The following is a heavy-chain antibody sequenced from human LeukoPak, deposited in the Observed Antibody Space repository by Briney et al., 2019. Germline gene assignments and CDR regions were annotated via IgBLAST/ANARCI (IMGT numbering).Heavy chain of an antibody. D-gene: IGHD3-10*01. V-gene: IGHV3-48*04. CDR2: ISSSSSTI. J-gene: IGHJ4*02. CDR3: ARGSTGAPFDY. Sequence: GGSLRLSCAASGFTFSSYSMNWVRQAPGKGLEWVSYISSSSSTIYYADSVKGRFTISGDNAKNSLYLQMNSLRAEDTAVYYCARGSTGAPFDYWGQGTLVTVSS. CDR1: GFTFSSYS.